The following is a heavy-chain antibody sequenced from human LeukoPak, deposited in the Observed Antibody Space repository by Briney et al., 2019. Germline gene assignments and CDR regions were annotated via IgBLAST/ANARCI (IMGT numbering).Heavy chain of an antibody. CDR1: GGSISSYY. D-gene: IGHD3-10*01. J-gene: IGHJ3*02. V-gene: IGHV4-59*08. CDR3: ARSVMVRGRPKADAFDI. CDR2: IYYSGST. Sequence: KSSETLSLTCTVSGGSISSYYWSWIRQPPGKGLEWIGYIYYSGSTNYNPSLKSRVTISVDTSKNQFSLKLSSVTAADTAVYYCARSVMVRGRPKADAFDIWGQGTMVTVSS.